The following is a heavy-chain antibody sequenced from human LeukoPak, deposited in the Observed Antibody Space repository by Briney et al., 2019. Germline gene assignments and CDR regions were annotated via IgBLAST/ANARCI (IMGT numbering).Heavy chain of an antibody. V-gene: IGHV4-59*08. J-gene: IGHJ4*02. CDR2: IFYSGST. CDR1: GASISSYY. Sequence: PSETLSLTCTVSGASISSYYWSWIRQRPGKGLEWIGYIFYSGSTNYNPSLKSRVTISADTSKNQVSLTLSSVTAADTAVYYCARHPEFYCFDYWGQGTLVTVSS. CDR3: ARHPEFYCFDY. D-gene: IGHD3-10*01.